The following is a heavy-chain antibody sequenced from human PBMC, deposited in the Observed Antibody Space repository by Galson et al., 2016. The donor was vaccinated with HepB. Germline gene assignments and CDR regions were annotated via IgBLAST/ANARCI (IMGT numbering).Heavy chain of an antibody. D-gene: IGHD2-21*02. J-gene: IGHJ4*02. V-gene: IGHV3-21*04. Sequence: SLRLSCAASGFTFSTYSMNWVRLAPGKGLEWVSSTDSTSRYIYYADSVRGRFTISRDNAQKSLYLHMSSLRAEDTAVYYCARAEDCFGDCPQKYYLDSWGRGTLVTVSP. CDR3: ARAEDCFGDCPQKYYLDS. CDR1: GFTFSTYS. CDR2: TDSTSRYI.